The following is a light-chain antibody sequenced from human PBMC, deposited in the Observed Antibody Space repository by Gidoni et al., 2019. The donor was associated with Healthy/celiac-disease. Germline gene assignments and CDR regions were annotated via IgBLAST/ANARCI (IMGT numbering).Light chain of an antibody. J-gene: IGKJ1*01. Sequence: DIQMTQSPSSLYASVGDRVTITCRACQSISSYLNWYQQKPGKAPKLLIYAASSLQSGVPSRFSCSGSGTEFTLTISSLQSEDFATYYCQQSYSTPPWTFXXXTKVEIK. CDR2: AAS. V-gene: IGKV1-39*01. CDR3: QQSYSTPPWT. CDR1: QSISSY.